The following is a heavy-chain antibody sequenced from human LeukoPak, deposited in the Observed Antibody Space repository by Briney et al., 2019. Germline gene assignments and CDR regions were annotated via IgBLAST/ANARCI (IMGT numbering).Heavy chain of an antibody. CDR1: GGSFSGYY. V-gene: IGHV4-34*11. J-gene: IGHJ5*02. Sequence: SETLSLTCAVYGGSFSGYYWSWIRQPPGKGLEWIGSIYYSGTTYYNPSLKSRVTISIDTSKNQFSLNLRSVTAADTAVYYCARDLGSQMATISDWFDPWGQGTLVTVSS. CDR2: IYYSGTT. D-gene: IGHD5-24*01. CDR3: ARDLGSQMATISDWFDP.